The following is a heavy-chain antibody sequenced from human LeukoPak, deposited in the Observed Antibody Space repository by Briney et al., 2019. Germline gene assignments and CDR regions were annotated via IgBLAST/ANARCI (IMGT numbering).Heavy chain of an antibody. CDR3: AREEGYYYESRGYDY. Sequence: ASVKVSCKASGYTFTTYYIHWVRQAPGQGLEWMGIINPSDGNTRFAQKLQGRVTMTRDTSTSTVYMELSSLRSEDTAVYYCAREEGYYYESRGYDYWGPGTRVTVSS. V-gene: IGHV1-46*01. CDR1: GYTFTTYY. J-gene: IGHJ4*02. D-gene: IGHD3-22*01. CDR2: INPSDGNT.